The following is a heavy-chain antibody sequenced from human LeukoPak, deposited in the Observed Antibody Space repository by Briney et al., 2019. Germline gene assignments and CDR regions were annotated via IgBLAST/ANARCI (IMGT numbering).Heavy chain of an antibody. D-gene: IGHD6-13*01. CDR3: VKEFWAAAGTVGLFDF. Sequence: GGSLRLSCAASGFTFSSSGMSWVRQAPGKGLEWVSVISGTGGSTSYAASVKGRFTISRDQSKDTLYLQMNSLRAEDTALYYCVKEFWAAAGTVGLFDFWGLGTLVTVSS. CDR2: ISGTGGST. V-gene: IGHV3-23*01. CDR1: GFTFSSSG. J-gene: IGHJ4*02.